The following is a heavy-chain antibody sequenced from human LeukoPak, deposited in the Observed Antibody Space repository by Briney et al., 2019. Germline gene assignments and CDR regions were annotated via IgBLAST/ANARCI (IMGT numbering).Heavy chain of an antibody. V-gene: IGHV1-69*05. CDR1: GGTFSSYA. D-gene: IGHD1-26*01. CDR2: IIPIFGTA. Sequence: SVKVSCKASGGTFSSYAISWVRQAPGQGLEWMVGIIPIFGTANYAQKFQGRVTITTDESTSTAYMELSSLRSEDTAVYYCARAHQWELRIGYYYMDVWGKGTTVTVSS. CDR3: ARAHQWELRIGYYYMDV. J-gene: IGHJ6*03.